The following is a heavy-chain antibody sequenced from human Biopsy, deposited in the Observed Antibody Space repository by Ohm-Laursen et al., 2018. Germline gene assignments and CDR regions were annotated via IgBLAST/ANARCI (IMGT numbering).Heavy chain of an antibody. CDR2: VYNGGIT. Sequence: SGTLSLTCSVSGGSIISYYWTWIRQPPGKGLEWIGHVYNGGITNYNPSLKSLVTISKDTSKNQFSLQVNSVTAADTAVYYCARTPRDSFWSGSYKRGLWFDPWGQGTLVIVSS. J-gene: IGHJ5*02. V-gene: IGHV4-59*01. D-gene: IGHD3-3*01. CDR1: GGSIISYY. CDR3: ARTPRDSFWSGSYKRGLWFDP.